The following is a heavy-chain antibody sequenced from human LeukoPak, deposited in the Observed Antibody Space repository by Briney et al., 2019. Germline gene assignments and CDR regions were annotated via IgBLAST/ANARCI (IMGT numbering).Heavy chain of an antibody. D-gene: IGHD3-22*01. J-gene: IGHJ3*02. Sequence: RSSETLSLTCTVSGVSITSSIYYWGWIRQAPGKGPEWIGSIYYSGSTHYNPSLKSRATISVDTYTNPHSMKLCAVTAADTAVYYSVQSSGYGLVDICGQGTMVTVSS. CDR2: IYYSGST. V-gene: IGHV4-39*01. CDR1: GVSITSSIYY. CDR3: VQSSGYGLVDI.